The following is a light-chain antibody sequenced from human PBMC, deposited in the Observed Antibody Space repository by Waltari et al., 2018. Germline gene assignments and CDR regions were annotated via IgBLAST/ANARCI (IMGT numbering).Light chain of an antibody. Sequence: QSALTQPPSASGSPGQSVTISCTGPSRDAGAYDYVSWYQQYPGNAPRLLIYEVRKRPSGVPDRFSGSKSGNTASLTVSGLQAEDEADYYCSSYGGSDSYVFGSGTKVTV. V-gene: IGLV2-8*01. CDR1: SRDAGAYDY. J-gene: IGLJ1*01. CDR3: SSYGGSDSYV. CDR2: EVR.